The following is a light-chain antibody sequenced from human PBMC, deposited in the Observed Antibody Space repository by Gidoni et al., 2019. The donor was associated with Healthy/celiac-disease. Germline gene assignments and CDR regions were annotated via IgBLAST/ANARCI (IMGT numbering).Light chain of an antibody. V-gene: IGLV1-44*01. CDR3: AAWDDSLNGYVV. CDR2: SNN. Sequence: QSVLTQPPSASGTPGQRVTISCSGSSSNIGSNTVNCYQQLPGTAPKRPTYSNNQRPSGVPDRFSGSKSGTSASLAISGLQSEDEADYYCAAWDDSLNGYVVFGGGTKLTVL. J-gene: IGLJ2*01. CDR1: SSNIGSNT.